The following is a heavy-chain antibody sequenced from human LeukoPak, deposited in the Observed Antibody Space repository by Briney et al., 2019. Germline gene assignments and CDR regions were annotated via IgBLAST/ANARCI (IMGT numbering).Heavy chain of an antibody. CDR1: GYTFTSYG. Sequence: ASVKVSCKASGYTFTSYGISWVRQAPGQGLEWMGWIRAYNGNTNYAQKLQGRVTMTTDTSTSTAYMELRSLRSDDTAVYYCARDRGDIVVVVAAQHFDYWGQGTLVTVSS. CDR3: ARDRGDIVVVVAAQHFDY. V-gene: IGHV1-18*01. CDR2: IRAYNGNT. D-gene: IGHD2-15*01. J-gene: IGHJ4*02.